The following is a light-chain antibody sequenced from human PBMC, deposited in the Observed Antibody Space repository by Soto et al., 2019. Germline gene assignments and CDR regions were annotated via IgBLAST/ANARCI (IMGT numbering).Light chain of an antibody. Sequence: QSALTQPASVSGSPGQSITISCTGTSSDVGNYNYVSWYQQHPGKAPQLMIFQVSNRASGVSNRFSGSKSGDTASLTISGLHAEDEADYYCSSYTTSSTLYVFGTGTKLTVL. CDR3: SSYTTSSTLYV. J-gene: IGLJ1*01. CDR2: QVS. V-gene: IGLV2-14*01. CDR1: SSDVGNYNY.